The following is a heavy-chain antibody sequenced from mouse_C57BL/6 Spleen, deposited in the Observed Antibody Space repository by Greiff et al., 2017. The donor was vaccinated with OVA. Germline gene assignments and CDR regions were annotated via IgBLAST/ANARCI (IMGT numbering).Heavy chain of an antibody. CDR2: IYPGDGDT. Sequence: VKLQQSGPELVKPGASVKISCKASGYAFSSSWMNWVKQRPGKGLEWIGRIYPGDGDTNYNGKFKGKATLTADKSSSTAYMQLSSLTSEDSAVYFCAREGHYGSSSYYFDYWGQGTTLTVSS. CDR1: GYAFSSSW. V-gene: IGHV1-82*01. CDR3: AREGHYGSSSYYFDY. J-gene: IGHJ2*01. D-gene: IGHD1-1*01.